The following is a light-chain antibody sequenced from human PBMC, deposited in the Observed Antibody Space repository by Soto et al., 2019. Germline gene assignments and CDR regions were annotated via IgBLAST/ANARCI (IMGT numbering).Light chain of an antibody. J-gene: IGLJ1*01. CDR3: SSYTTSRTLV. CDR1: SSDVGGYNF. Sequence: QSALTQPASVSGSPGQSITISCTGTSSDVGGYNFVSWYQQHPGKVPKLMIFEVSKRPSGVSNRCSGSMSGTTASLPISGLQAEDEADYYCSSYTTSRTLVFGPGTKLTVL. V-gene: IGLV2-14*01. CDR2: EVS.